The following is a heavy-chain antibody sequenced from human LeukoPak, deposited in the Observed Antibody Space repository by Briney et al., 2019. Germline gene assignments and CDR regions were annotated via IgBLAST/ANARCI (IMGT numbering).Heavy chain of an antibody. CDR2: ISAYNGNT. CDR1: GYTFTSYG. Sequence: GASVKVSCKASGYTFTSYGISWVRQAPGQGLEWMGWISAYNGNTNYAQKLQGRVTMTTDTSTSTAYMELRSLRSDDTAVYYCAMGPFDGYSSGWYYFDYWGQGTLVTVSS. J-gene: IGHJ4*02. D-gene: IGHD6-19*01. V-gene: IGHV1-18*01. CDR3: AMGPFDGYSSGWYYFDY.